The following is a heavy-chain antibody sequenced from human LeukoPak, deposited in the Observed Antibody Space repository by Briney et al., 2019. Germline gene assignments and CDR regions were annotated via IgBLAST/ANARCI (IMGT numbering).Heavy chain of an antibody. J-gene: IGHJ6*03. V-gene: IGHV3-48*03. CDR2: ISNSGSAI. Sequence: GGSLRLSCAASGFTFSSYEMNWVRQAPGKGLEWVSYISNSGSAIYYADSVKGRFSISRDNAKNSLYLQMSSLRAEDTAVYYCARDLRGFPCYYYYMDVWGKGTTVTVSS. CDR1: GFTFSSYE. CDR3: ARDLRGFPCYYYYMDV.